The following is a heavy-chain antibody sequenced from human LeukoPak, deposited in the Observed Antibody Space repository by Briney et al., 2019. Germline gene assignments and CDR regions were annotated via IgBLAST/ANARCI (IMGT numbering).Heavy chain of an antibody. D-gene: IGHD5-18*01. J-gene: IGHJ4*02. CDR1: GFIFSSYG. CDR2: VSGGGGRTT. V-gene: IGHV3-23*01. CDR3: AKSVHSAMVTGYFDY. Sequence: RSGGSLRLSCAASGFIFSSYGMSWVRQAPGKGLEWVSTVSGGGGRTTYYADSVKGRFTISRDNSKNTLYLQMNSLRDEDTAVYYCAKSVHSAMVTGYFDYWGQGTLVTVSS.